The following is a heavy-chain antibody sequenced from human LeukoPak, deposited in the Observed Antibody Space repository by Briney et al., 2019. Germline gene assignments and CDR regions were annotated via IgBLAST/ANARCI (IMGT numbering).Heavy chain of an antibody. CDR3: ARQPKYCSSTSCSNWFAP. CDR2: IYPGDSDT. V-gene: IGHV5-51*01. CDR1: GYSFTSYW. D-gene: IGHD2-2*01. Sequence: GESLKISCKGSGYSFTSYWIGCVRQMPGKGLEWMGTIYPGDSDTRYSPSFQGQVTTSADNSLSTASLQWSSLKASDTAMYYCARQPKYCSSTSCSNWFAPWGQGTLVTVSS. J-gene: IGHJ5*02.